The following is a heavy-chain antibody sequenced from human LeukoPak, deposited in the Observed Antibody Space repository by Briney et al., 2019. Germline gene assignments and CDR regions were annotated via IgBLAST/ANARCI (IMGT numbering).Heavy chain of an antibody. Sequence: HLGGSLRLSCAASGFTFSSYEMNWVRQAQGKGLEWVSYISSSGSTIYYADSVKGRFTISRDNAKNSLYLQMNSLRAEDTAVYYCAELGITMIGGVWGKGTTVTISS. CDR1: GFTFSSYE. J-gene: IGHJ6*04. CDR3: AELGITMIGGV. D-gene: IGHD3-10*02. CDR2: ISSSGSTI. V-gene: IGHV3-48*03.